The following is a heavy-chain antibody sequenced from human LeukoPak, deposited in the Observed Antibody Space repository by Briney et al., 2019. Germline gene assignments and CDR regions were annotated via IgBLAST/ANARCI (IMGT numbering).Heavy chain of an antibody. CDR1: GYSIGSGYY. V-gene: IGHV4-38-2*02. D-gene: IGHD6-19*01. J-gene: IGHJ5*01. CDR2: IYHSGKA. CDR3: ARDRIAVSDPPNWFDP. Sequence: PSETLSLTCTVSGYSIGSGYYWGWIRQPPGKGLEWIGSIYHSGKAYYNPSLKSRVTISVDTSKNQFSLRLNSVTAADTAVYYCARDRIAVSDPPNWFDPWGQGTMVTVSS.